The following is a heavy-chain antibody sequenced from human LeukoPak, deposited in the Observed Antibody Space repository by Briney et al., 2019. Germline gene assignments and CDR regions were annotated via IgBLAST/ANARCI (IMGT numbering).Heavy chain of an antibody. CDR1: GFTFSSYA. Sequence: PGGSLRLSCAASGFTFSSYAMSWVRHTPGKGLEWVSAISGSGGATYYADSVKGRFTISRDNSENTLYLQMNSLRAEDTAFYYCAKDRGLRSGYYDTSGYSFDYWGQGALVTVSS. CDR2: ISGSGGAT. D-gene: IGHD3-22*01. J-gene: IGHJ4*02. CDR3: AKDRGLRSGYYDTSGYSFDY. V-gene: IGHV3-23*01.